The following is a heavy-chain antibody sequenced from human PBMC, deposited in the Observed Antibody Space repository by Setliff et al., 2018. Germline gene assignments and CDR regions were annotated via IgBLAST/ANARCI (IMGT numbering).Heavy chain of an antibody. Sequence: GGSLRLSCAASGFNFANSGMHWVRQAPGKGLEWVTLIWFDGSLKYYGDSVRGRFTVARDNSENTVHLQMNSLRVEDSGRYYCAKDASYYDILTGANYFDNWGRGTLVTVSS. J-gene: IGHJ4*02. CDR3: AKDASYYDILTGANYFDN. CDR2: IWFDGSLK. V-gene: IGHV3-30*02. CDR1: GFNFANSG. D-gene: IGHD3-9*01.